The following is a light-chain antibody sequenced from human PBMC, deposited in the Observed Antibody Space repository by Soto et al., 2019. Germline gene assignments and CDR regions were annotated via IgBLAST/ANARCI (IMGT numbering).Light chain of an antibody. CDR1: QDIHYY. V-gene: IGKV1-27*01. Sequence: DIQMTQSPSSLSASVGDRVTITCRASQDIHYYLAWYQQKPGNVPELLIYGTSTLESGVPSRFSGSGSGTDFTLTISSLQPEDVATYYCQKYDRAPRTFGQGTKVEI. CDR3: QKYDRAPRT. J-gene: IGKJ1*01. CDR2: GTS.